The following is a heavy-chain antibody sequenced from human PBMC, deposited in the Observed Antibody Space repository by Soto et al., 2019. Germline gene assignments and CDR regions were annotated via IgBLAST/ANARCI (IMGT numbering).Heavy chain of an antibody. CDR1: GYTFTSYG. CDR2: ISAYNGNT. Sequence: QVQLVQSGAEVKKPGASVKVSCKASGYTFTSYGISWVRQAPGQGLEWLGWISAYNGNTNYAQKLQGRVTMTTDTSTSTAYMELRSLTSDDTAVYYCARDSFRGGYVYPYYFDYWGQGTLVTVSS. CDR3: ARDSFRGGYVYPYYFDY. D-gene: IGHD5-12*01. J-gene: IGHJ4*02. V-gene: IGHV1-18*01.